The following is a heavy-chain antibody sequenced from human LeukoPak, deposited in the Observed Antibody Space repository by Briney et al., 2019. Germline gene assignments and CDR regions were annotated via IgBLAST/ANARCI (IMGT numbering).Heavy chain of an antibody. Sequence: GRSLRLSCAASGFTFSSYGMHWVRQAPGKGLEWVAVISYDGSNKYYADSVKGRFTISRDNSKNTLYLQMNSLRAEDTAVYYCARAGNGDYVGDYYYGMDVWGQGTTVTVSS. CDR1: GFTFSSYG. CDR3: ARAGNGDYVGDYYYGMDV. CDR2: ISYDGSNK. V-gene: IGHV3-30*03. J-gene: IGHJ6*02. D-gene: IGHD4-17*01.